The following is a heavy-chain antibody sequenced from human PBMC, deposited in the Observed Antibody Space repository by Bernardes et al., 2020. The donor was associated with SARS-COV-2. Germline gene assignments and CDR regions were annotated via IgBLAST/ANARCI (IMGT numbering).Heavy chain of an antibody. CDR3: ATGPGLVARVIDS. V-gene: IGHV4-31*03. Sequence: SETLSLTCTVSGDSISSGGYYWSWIRQHPGMGLELIGYTYYTGITYFNPSLKNRLTTSVDTSKNQFSLKLSSVTAADTAVYYWATGPGLVARVIDSWGQGTLVTVAS. CDR1: GDSISSGGYY. CDR2: TYYTGIT. J-gene: IGHJ4*02. D-gene: IGHD2-15*01.